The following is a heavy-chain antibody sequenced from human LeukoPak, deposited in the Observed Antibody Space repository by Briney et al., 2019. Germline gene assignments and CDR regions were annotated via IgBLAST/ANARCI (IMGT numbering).Heavy chain of an antibody. D-gene: IGHD2-2*01. J-gene: IGHJ4*02. Sequence: PGGSLRLSCAASGFTFSNYGMSWVRQAPGKGLEWVSAISGSGVTTYYADSVKGRFTISRDNSKHTMYLQMNSLKAEDTAVYYCSKWKAIVLVPAARSPIDYWGQGPLVTVSS. CDR2: ISGSGVTT. V-gene: IGHV3-23*01. CDR1: GFTFSNYG. CDR3: SKWKAIVLVPAARSPIDY.